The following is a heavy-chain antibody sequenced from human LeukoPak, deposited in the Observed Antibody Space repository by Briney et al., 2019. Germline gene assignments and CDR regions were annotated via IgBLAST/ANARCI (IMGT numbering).Heavy chain of an antibody. V-gene: IGHV4-59*01. J-gene: IGHJ6*02. D-gene: IGHD3-9*01. CDR1: GGSISSYY. CDR3: ARGRLLRYFDTTYYYGMDV. CDR2: IYYSGST. Sequence: SETLSLTCTVSGGSISSYYWSWIRQPPGKGLEWIGYIYYSGSTNYNPSLKSRVTISVDTSKNQFSLKLSSVTAADTAVYYCARGRLLRYFDTTYYYGMDVWGQGTTVTVSS.